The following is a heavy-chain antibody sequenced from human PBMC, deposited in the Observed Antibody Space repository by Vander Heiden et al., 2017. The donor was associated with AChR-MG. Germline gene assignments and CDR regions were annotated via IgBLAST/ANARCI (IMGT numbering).Heavy chain of an antibody. CDR1: GFTFSSCW. CDR2: IKQDGSDK. CDR3: VRSRVGDDQVFDY. V-gene: IGHV3-7*01. Sequence: EVQLVESGGGLVQSGGSLRLSCAASGFTFSSCWMNWVRQAPGRGLEWVANIKQDGSDKNCVDSVKGRFIISRDNAKNSLYLQMNSLGAEDTAMYYCVRSRVGDDQVFDYWCHGTLVTVSS. J-gene: IGHJ4*01. D-gene: IGHD1-26*01.